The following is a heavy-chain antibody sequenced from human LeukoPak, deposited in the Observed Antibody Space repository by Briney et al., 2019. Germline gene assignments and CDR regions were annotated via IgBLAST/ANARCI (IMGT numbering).Heavy chain of an antibody. CDR1: GFSFSDHY. Sequence: PGGSLRLSCAASGFSFSDHYMDWVRQAPGKGLEWVGRIRNRAKSYTTQYAPSVEDRFTISRDESRKSLCLQMNSLKTEDTAVYFCARVGDYYDSRGYSTDAFDIWGQGTMVTVSS. CDR2: IRNRAKSYTT. CDR3: ARVGDYYDSRGYSTDAFDI. D-gene: IGHD3-22*01. J-gene: IGHJ3*02. V-gene: IGHV3-72*01.